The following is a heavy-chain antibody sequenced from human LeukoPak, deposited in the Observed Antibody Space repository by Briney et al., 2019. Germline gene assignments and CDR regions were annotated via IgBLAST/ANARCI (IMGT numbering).Heavy chain of an antibody. CDR2: IHPGDSDT. CDR1: GYSFTSYW. D-gene: IGHD1-1*01. V-gene: IGHV5-51*01. CDR3: ARDRGEQNWQFYFDY. Sequence: GESLKISCKGSGYSFTSYWIGWVRQMPGKGLEWMGIIHPGDSDTRYSPSFQGQVTISADKSISTAYLQWSSLKASDTAMYYCARDRGEQNWQFYFDYWGQGTLVTVSS. J-gene: IGHJ4*02.